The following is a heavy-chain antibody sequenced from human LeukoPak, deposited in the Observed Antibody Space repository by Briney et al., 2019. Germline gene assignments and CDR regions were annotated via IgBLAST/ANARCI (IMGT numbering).Heavy chain of an antibody. CDR2: ISSSSSYI. Sequence: GGSLRLSCAASGFTFSSYSMNWVRQAPGKGLEWVSSISSSSSYIYYADSVKGRFTISRDNAKNSLYLQMNGLRAEDTAVYYCARGGDDYVWGSPLDYWGQGTLVTVPS. J-gene: IGHJ4*02. CDR1: GFTFSSYS. D-gene: IGHD3-16*01. V-gene: IGHV3-21*01. CDR3: ARGGDDYVWGSPLDY.